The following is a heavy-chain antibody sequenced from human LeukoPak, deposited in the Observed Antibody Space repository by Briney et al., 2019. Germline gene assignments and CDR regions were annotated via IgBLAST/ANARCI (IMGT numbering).Heavy chain of an antibody. D-gene: IGHD3-10*01. Sequence: KAGGSLRLSCAASGFTFSSYSMNWVRQAPGKGLEWVSSISWNGDTIGYADSVKGRFIISRDSAKNSVYLQMNSLRLEDTALYYCTKSGHLGSYYTAYFDYWGQGALVTVSS. J-gene: IGHJ4*02. CDR1: GFTFSSYS. V-gene: IGHV3-9*01. CDR3: TKSGHLGSYYTAYFDY. CDR2: ISWNGDTI.